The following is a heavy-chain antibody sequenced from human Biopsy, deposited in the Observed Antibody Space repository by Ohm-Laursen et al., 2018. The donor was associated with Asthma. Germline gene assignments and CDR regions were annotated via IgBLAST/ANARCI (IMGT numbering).Heavy chain of an antibody. CDR3: ARKAGSCISRTCYSLDF. Sequence: GASVKVSCKSLGGTFNTYVIGWVRQAPGQGLEWMGGINSVFGTTTYPQKFQDSVTITADYSTSTVYMELSSLRSEDTAVYYCARKAGSCISRTCYSLDFWGQGALVTVSS. D-gene: IGHD2-2*01. J-gene: IGHJ4*02. CDR1: GGTFNTYV. CDR2: INSVFGTT. V-gene: IGHV1-69*13.